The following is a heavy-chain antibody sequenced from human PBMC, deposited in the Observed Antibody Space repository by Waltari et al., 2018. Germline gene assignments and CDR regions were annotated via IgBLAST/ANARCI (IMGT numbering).Heavy chain of an antibody. CDR3: ARERCTNGVCYYYYGMDV. J-gene: IGHJ6*02. D-gene: IGHD2-8*01. CDR2: ISAYNGNT. V-gene: IGHV1-18*04. CDR1: GSTFTSYG. Sequence: QVQLVQSGAEVKKHGAAVKVSCKASGSTFTSYGIRWIAPTPGPGRVWMGWISAYNGNTNYAQKLQGRVTMTTDTSTSTAYMELRSLRSDDTAVYYCARERCTNGVCYYYYGMDVWGQGTTVTVSS.